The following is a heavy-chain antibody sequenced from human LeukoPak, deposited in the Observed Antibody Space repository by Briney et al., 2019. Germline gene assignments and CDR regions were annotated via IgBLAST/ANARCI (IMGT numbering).Heavy chain of an antibody. CDR3: ARLKLYGSGSHVDY. CDR1: GGSISSYY. Sequence: PSETLSLTCTVSGGSISSYYWSWIRRPPGKGLEWIGEINHGGSTSYNPSLKSRVTISVDTSKNQFSLRLSSVTAADTAVYYCARLKLYGSGSHVDYWGQGTLVTVSS. V-gene: IGHV4-34*01. CDR2: INHGGST. J-gene: IGHJ4*02. D-gene: IGHD3-10*01.